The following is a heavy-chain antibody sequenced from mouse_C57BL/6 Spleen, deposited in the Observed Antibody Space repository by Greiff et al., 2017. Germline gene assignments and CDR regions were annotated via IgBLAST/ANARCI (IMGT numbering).Heavy chain of an antibody. J-gene: IGHJ1*03. CDR1: GYAISSSW. Sequence: QVQLQQSGPELVKPGASVKISCKASGYAISSSWMNWVKQRPGKGLEWIGRIYPGDGDTNYNGKFKGKATMTADKSSSTAYMQHSSLTSEDSAVYFCARGYYGSSGGYFDVWGTGTTVTVSS. D-gene: IGHD1-1*01. CDR2: IYPGDGDT. CDR3: ARGYYGSSGGYFDV. V-gene: IGHV1-82*01.